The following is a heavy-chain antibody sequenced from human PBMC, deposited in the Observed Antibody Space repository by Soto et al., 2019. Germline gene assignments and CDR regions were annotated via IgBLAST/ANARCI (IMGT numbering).Heavy chain of an antibody. J-gene: IGHJ6*02. CDR3: ARGPRGVVVNAPRGMDV. CDR1: GFTFSSYS. V-gene: IGHV3-48*02. Sequence: EVQLVESGGGLVQPGGSLRLSCAASGFTFSSYSMNWVRQAPGKGLEWVSYISSSSSTIYYADSVKGRFTISRDNAKNSLYLQMNSLRDEDTAVYYCARGPRGVVVNAPRGMDVWGQGTTVTVSS. CDR2: ISSSSSTI. D-gene: IGHD2-21*01.